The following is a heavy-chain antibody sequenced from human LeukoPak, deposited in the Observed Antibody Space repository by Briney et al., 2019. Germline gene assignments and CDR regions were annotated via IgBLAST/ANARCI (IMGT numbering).Heavy chain of an antibody. CDR1: GYTFTSYA. Sequence: ASVKVSCKASGYTFTSYAMHWVRQAPGQRLEWMGWIDAGNGNTKYSQKFQGRVTITRDTSASTAYMELSSLRSGDTAVYYCARGHGLRGDYGRVYWGQGTLVTVSS. D-gene: IGHD4-17*01. V-gene: IGHV1-3*01. CDR3: ARGHGLRGDYGRVY. CDR2: IDAGNGNT. J-gene: IGHJ4*02.